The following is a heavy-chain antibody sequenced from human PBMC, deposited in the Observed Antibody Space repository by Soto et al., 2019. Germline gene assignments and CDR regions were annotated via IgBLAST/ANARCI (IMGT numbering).Heavy chain of an antibody. CDR1: GFTFSSYA. Sequence: PGGSLRLSCAASGFTFSSYAMSWVRQAPGKGLEWVSAISGSGGSTYYADSVKGRFTISRDNSKNTLYLQMNSLRAEDTAVYYCAKGRDDYSNSNWFDPWGQGTLVTVSS. D-gene: IGHD4-4*01. CDR2: ISGSGGST. V-gene: IGHV3-23*01. CDR3: AKGRDDYSNSNWFDP. J-gene: IGHJ5*02.